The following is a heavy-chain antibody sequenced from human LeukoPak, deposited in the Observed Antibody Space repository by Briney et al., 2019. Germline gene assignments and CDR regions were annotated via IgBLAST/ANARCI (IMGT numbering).Heavy chain of an antibody. CDR2: VKEDGSEE. J-gene: IGHJ4*02. Sequence: PGGSLRLSCAASGFTFSTYHMSWVRQAPGKGLEWVTNVKEDGSEEYYVDSVKGRFTISRDNAKNSLYLQMNSLRAEDTAVYYCARRRRNTAMFDSWGQGTLVTVSS. CDR3: ARRRRNTAMFDS. CDR1: GFTFSTYH. D-gene: IGHD5-18*01. V-gene: IGHV3-7*01.